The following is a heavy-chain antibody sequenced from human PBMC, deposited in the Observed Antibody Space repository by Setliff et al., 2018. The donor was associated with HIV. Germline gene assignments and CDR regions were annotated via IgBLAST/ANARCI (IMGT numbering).Heavy chain of an antibody. Sequence: PSETLSLTCTVSGGSISYYYWGWIRQPPGTGLEWIGSISSSGNTYYNPSLQSRVSISIDTSKNQFSLKLSSVTAADTAVYYCARRIDNSGSLPAKNWFDTWGQGRLVTVSS. CDR2: ISSSGNT. V-gene: IGHV4-59*08. CDR1: GGSISYYY. D-gene: IGHD3-10*01. J-gene: IGHJ5*02. CDR3: ARRIDNSGSLPAKNWFDT.